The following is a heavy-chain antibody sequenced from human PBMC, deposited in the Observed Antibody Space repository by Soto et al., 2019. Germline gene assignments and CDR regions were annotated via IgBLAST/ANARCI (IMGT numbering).Heavy chain of an antibody. V-gene: IGHV3-66*01. CDR2: IYSGGST. CDR1: GFTFDEFG. D-gene: IGHD3-10*01. CDR3: ARDLNGDRSIDY. Sequence: GGSLRLSCASSGFTFDEFGMSWVRQAPGKGLEWVSVIYSGGSTYYADSVKGRFTISRDNSKNTLYLQMNSLRAEDTAVYYCARDLNGDRSIDYWGQGTLVTVSS. J-gene: IGHJ4*02.